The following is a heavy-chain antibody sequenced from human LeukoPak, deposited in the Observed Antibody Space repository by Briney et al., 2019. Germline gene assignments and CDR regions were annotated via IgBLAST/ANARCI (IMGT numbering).Heavy chain of an antibody. Sequence: SVKVSCKSSGGTFSSYATSWVRQAPGQGLEWMGGIIPIFGTANYAQKFQGRVTITADESTSTAYMELSSLRSEDTAVYYCAREAQEWRVLGYYFDYWGQGTLVTVSS. CDR1: GGTFSSYA. CDR3: AREAQEWRVLGYYFDY. CDR2: IIPIFGTA. J-gene: IGHJ4*02. V-gene: IGHV1-69*01. D-gene: IGHD6-19*01.